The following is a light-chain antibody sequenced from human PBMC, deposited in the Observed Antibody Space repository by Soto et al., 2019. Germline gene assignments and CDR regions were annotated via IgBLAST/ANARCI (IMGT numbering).Light chain of an antibody. CDR2: DAS. Sequence: EIVLTQSPATLSLSPGGRATLSCRASQSVGSYLAWYQQKPGQAPRLLMYDASSRASGIPNRFSGSGYGTDFTLTIRSLEPEDFAIYYCQHRSTWPSFGQGTRLEIK. J-gene: IGKJ5*01. V-gene: IGKV3-11*01. CDR1: QSVGSY. CDR3: QHRSTWPS.